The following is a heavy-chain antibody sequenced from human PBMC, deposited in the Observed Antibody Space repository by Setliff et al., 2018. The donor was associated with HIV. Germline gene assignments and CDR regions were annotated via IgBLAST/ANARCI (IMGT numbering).Heavy chain of an antibody. V-gene: IGHV4-38-2*01. J-gene: IGHJ4*02. CDR1: NYSISSGYY. CDR2: MYHSGST. CDR3: ASGYNYAYSDY. Sequence: SETLSLTCAVSNYSISSGYYWGWLRQSPGKGLEWIGSMYHSGSTYSNPSLKSRVTMSIDTSKNQLSLKLRSVTAADTAVYYCASGYNYAYSDYWGQGTLVTVSS. D-gene: IGHD5-18*01.